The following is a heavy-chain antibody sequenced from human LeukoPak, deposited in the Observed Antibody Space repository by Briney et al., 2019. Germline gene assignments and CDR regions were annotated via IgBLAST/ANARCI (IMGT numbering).Heavy chain of an antibody. CDR1: GGSISSSSYY. V-gene: IGHV4-39*01. Sequence: SETLSLTCTVSGGSISSSSYYWGWIRQPPGKGLEWIGSIYYSGSTYYNPSLKSRVTISVDTSKNQFSLKLSSVTAADTAVYYCITMVRGVTYTFDYWGQGTLATVSS. D-gene: IGHD3-10*01. CDR3: ITMVRGVTYTFDY. J-gene: IGHJ4*02. CDR2: IYYSGST.